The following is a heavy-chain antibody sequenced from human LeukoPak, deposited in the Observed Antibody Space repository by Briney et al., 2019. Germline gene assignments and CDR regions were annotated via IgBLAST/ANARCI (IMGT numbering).Heavy chain of an antibody. V-gene: IGHV4-61*02. J-gene: IGHJ3*02. D-gene: IGHD2-15*01. CDR2: IYTSGTT. CDR3: ARESYCSGGSCYMVDAFDI. Sequence: SQTLSLTCTVSGGSISSGYNYSSWIRQPAGKGLEWIGRIYTSGTTNYNPSLKSRVTISQDTSKNQFSLKLSSVTAADTAVYYCARESYCSGGSCYMVDAFDIWGQGTMVTVSS. CDR1: GGSISSGYNY.